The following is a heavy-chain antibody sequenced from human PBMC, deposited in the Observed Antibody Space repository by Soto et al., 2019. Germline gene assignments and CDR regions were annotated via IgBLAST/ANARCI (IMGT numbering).Heavy chain of an antibody. CDR1: GFSLSTTGEG. J-gene: IGHJ6*04. V-gene: IGHV2-5*01. CDR3: AHIRLGDTSPDFNGLDV. CDR2: AHWNDDK. Sequence: QITLKEAGPTLVKPTQTLTLTCTFSGFSLSTTGEGVFWIRQPPGKAPEWLALAHWNDDKRYSPSLRPRLTTRKYTSRNQVVLSLTNLDPLETGTYYCAHIRLGDTSPDFNGLDVLGKGTTVIVSS. D-gene: IGHD3-3*01.